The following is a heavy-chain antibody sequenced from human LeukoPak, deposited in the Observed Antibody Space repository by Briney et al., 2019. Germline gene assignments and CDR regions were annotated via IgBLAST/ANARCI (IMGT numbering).Heavy chain of an antibody. D-gene: IGHD1-1*01. CDR3: ARYTTTGNDY. Sequence: EASVKASCKASGYTFTSYYMHWVRQAPGQGLEWMGIINPSGGSTSYAQKFQGRVTMTRDMSTSTVYMELSSLRSEDTAVYYCARYTTTGNDYWGQGTLVTVSS. CDR2: INPSGGST. CDR1: GYTFTSYY. J-gene: IGHJ4*02. V-gene: IGHV1-46*01.